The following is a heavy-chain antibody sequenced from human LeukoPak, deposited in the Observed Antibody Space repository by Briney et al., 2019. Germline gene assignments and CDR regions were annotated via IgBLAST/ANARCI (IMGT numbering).Heavy chain of an antibody. V-gene: IGHV4-31*03. CDR2: ICYSGST. D-gene: IGHD3-10*01. CDR3: ARSYGSGSYSWFDP. Sequence: PSETLSLTCTVSGGSISSGGYYWSWIRQHPGKGLEWIGYICYSGSTYYNPSLKSRVTISVDTSKNQFSLKLSSVTAADTAVYYCARSYGSGSYSWFDPWGQGTLVTVSS. J-gene: IGHJ5*02. CDR1: GGSISSGGYY.